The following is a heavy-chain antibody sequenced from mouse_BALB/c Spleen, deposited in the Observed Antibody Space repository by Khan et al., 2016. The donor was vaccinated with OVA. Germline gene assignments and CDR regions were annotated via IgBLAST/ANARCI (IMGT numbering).Heavy chain of an antibody. V-gene: IGHV1-9*01. J-gene: IGHJ4*01. CDR3: SRGGLGRAMDY. CDR2: ILPGSVSI. Sequence: QVQLQQSGAEVMKPGASVKISSKTTGYTFSSYWIEWVKQTPGHGLEWIGEILPGSVSIKYNEKFKGKATFTAETSSNTAYIQFSSLTSEDSAVYYCSRGGLGRAMDYWGQGTSVAVSS. D-gene: IGHD4-1*01. CDR1: GYTFSSYW.